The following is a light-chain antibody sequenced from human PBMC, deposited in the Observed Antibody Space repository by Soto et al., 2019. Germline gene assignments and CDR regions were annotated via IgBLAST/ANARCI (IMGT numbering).Light chain of an antibody. CDR1: SSDVGGHEY. CDR3: SSYAGSYTLV. Sequence: QSALTQPASVSGSPGQSITISCTGTSSDVGGHEYVSWYQQYPGTAPKLLIHEVTYRPSGVSNRFSGSKSGNTASLTISGLQTEDEADYYCSSYAGSYTLVFGGGTQLTVL. J-gene: IGLJ2*01. CDR2: EVT. V-gene: IGLV2-14*01.